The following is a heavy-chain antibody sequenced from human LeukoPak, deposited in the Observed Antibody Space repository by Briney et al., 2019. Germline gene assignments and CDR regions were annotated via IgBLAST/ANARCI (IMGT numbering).Heavy chain of an antibody. Sequence: AGGSLRLSCAASGFTFSSYTMSWVCQAPGKGLEWVSTISNSGRNTFYTDSVKGRFTISRDNSKNTLYLQMNSLRAGDTAVYSCARARGYCAADCSRYAFGYWGQGTLVTVSS. V-gene: IGHV3-23*01. CDR1: GFTFSSYT. CDR2: ISNSGRNT. CDR3: ARARGYCAADCSRYAFGY. J-gene: IGHJ4*02. D-gene: IGHD2-21*02.